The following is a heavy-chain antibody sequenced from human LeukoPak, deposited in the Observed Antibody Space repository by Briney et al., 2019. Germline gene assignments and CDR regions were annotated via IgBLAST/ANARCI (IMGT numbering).Heavy chain of an antibody. D-gene: IGHD1-1*01. Sequence: ASVKVSCKASGYTFTSYYMHWVRQAPGQGLEWMGIINPSGGGTNYAQKFQGRVTMTRDTSISTAYMELSRLRSDDTAVYYCARGILEPHTGGYYYYMDVWGKGTTVTVSS. CDR3: ARGILEPHTGGYYYYMDV. V-gene: IGHV1-2*02. CDR1: GYTFTSYY. CDR2: INPSGGGT. J-gene: IGHJ6*03.